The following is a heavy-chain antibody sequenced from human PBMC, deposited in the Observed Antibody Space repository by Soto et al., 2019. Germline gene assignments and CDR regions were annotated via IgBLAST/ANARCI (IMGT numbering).Heavy chain of an antibody. CDR1: GFTFSSYA. V-gene: IGHV3-30-3*01. J-gene: IGHJ4*02. CDR3: ARREDRGTLDY. CDR2: ISYDGSNK. Sequence: QVQLVESGGGVVQPGRSLRLSCAASGFTFSSYAMHWVRQAPGKGLEWVAVISYDGSNKYYADSVKGRFTISRDNSKNTLYLQMNSLRAEDTAGYYCARREDRGTLDYWGQGTLVTVSS. D-gene: IGHD1-1*01.